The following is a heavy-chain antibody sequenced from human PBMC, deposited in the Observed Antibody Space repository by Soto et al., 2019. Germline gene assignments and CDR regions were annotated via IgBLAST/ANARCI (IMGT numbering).Heavy chain of an antibody. Sequence: ASVKVSCKASGYTFTTFGTRWVRQAPGQGLEGVGWISANNGNTKYSHKLQGRVSLTTETSASTAYMELRILRSDDTAVYYCARSAPFAIYALAPVELWGQVTRVTVSS. J-gene: IGHJ4*02. CDR1: GYTFTTFG. CDR3: ARSAPFAIYALAPVEL. CDR2: ISANNGNT. V-gene: IGHV1-18*01. D-gene: IGHD2-21*01.